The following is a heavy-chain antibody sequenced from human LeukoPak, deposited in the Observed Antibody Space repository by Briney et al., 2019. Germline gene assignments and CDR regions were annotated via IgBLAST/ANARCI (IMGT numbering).Heavy chain of an antibody. D-gene: IGHD1-14*01. V-gene: IGHV4-59*01. J-gene: IGHJ4*02. CDR2: IYYSGSI. CDR1: GGSISTYY. CDR3: AMGLPYASPQPGY. Sequence: SETLSLTCTVSGGSISTYYWSWIRQPPGKGLEWIGYIYYSGSIDYNPSLKSRVTMSGDTPKNQLSLKLSSVTAADTAVYCCAMGLPYASPQPGYWGQGTLVTVSS.